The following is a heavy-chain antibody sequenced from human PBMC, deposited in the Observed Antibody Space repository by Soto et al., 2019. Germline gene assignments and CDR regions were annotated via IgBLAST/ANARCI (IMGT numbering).Heavy chain of an antibody. J-gene: IGHJ4*02. CDR2: INHSGST. D-gene: IGHD4-17*01. Sequence: QVQLQQWGAGLLKPSETLSLTCAVYGGSFSGYYWSWIRQPPGKGLEWIGEINHSGSTNYNPSLKSRVTISVDTSKNQFSLKLSSVTAADTAAYYCARGSTVTTSPFDYWGQGTLVTVSS. CDR1: GGSFSGYY. CDR3: ARGSTVTTSPFDY. V-gene: IGHV4-34*01.